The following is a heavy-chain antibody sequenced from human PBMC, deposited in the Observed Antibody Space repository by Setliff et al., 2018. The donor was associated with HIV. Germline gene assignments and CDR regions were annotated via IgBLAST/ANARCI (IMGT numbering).Heavy chain of an antibody. CDR1: GGSISSHY. J-gene: IGHJ4*02. CDR3: ARDRPYSGYPD. CDR2: IYYSGST. Sequence: PSETLSLTCTVSGGSISSHYWSWIRQPPGKGLEWIGYIYYSGSTNYNPSLKSRVTISVDTSKNQFSLKLSSVTAADTAVYYCARDRPYSGYPDWGQGTLVTVSS. D-gene: IGHD5-12*01. V-gene: IGHV4-59*11.